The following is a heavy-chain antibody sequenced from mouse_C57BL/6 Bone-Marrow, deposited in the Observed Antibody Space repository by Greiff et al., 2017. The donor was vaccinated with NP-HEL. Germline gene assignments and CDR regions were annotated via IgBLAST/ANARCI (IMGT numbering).Heavy chain of an antibody. J-gene: IGHJ2*01. CDR2: IDPSDSYT. D-gene: IGHD1-2*01. CDR3: ARTGYYFDY. Sequence: QVHVKQPGAELVRPGTSVKLSCKASGYTFTSYWMHWVKQRPGQGLEWIGVIDPSDSYTNYNQKFRGKATLTVDTSSSTAYMQLSSLTSEDSAVYYCARTGYYFDYWGQGTTLTVSS. CDR1: GYTFTSYW. V-gene: IGHV1-59*01.